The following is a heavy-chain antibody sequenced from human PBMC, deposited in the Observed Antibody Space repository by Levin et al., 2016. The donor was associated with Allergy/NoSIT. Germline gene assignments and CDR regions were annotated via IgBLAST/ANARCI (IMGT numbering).Heavy chain of an antibody. CDR3: ARDGSSGWYPFPFDY. CDR1: GGSISSYY. D-gene: IGHD6-19*01. V-gene: IGHV4-59*01. J-gene: IGHJ4*02. CDR2: IYYSGST. Sequence: SETLSLTCTVSGGSISSYYWSWIRQPPGKGLEWIGYIYYSGSTNYNPSLKSRVTISVDTSKNQFSLKLSSVTAADTAVYYCARDGSSGWYPFPFDYWGQGTLVTVSS.